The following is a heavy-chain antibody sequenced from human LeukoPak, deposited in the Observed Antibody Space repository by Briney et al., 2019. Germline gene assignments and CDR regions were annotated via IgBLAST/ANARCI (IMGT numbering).Heavy chain of an antibody. CDR3: ARDEATTDADY. J-gene: IGHJ4*02. V-gene: IGHV3-7*01. CDR2: IKQDGSEK. Sequence: GGSLRLSCAASGFTFSSYWMNWVRQAPGKGLEWVANIKQDGSEKYYVDSVKGRFTISRDNSKNTLYLQMNSLRAEDTAVYYCARDEATTDADYWGQGTLVTVSS. CDR1: GFTFSSYW. D-gene: IGHD1-26*01.